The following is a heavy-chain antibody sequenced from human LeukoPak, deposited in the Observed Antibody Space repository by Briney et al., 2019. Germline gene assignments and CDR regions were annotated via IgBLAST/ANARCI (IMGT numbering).Heavy chain of an antibody. CDR3: ARGPLTGRWPDMGFDY. CDR2: ISYDGTNK. D-gene: IGHD5-24*01. J-gene: IGHJ4*02. CDR1: GFTFDDYA. V-gene: IGHV3-30-3*01. Sequence: GGSLRLSCAASGFTFDDYAMHWVRQAPGKGLEWVAVISYDGTNKYYADSVKGRFTISRDNSKNTLYLQMNSLRAEDTAVYYCARGPLTGRWPDMGFDYWGQGTLVTVSS.